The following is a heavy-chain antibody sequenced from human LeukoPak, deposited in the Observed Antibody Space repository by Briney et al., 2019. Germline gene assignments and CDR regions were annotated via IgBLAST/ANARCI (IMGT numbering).Heavy chain of an antibody. J-gene: IGHJ4*02. Sequence: GGSLRLSCVASGFTFSSHNMNWVRQAPGKGLEWVSCISSRSSTIYYADSVRGRFTISRDNAKNSLYLQMNGLRAEDTAVYYCATKVPNEPAFEHWGQGTLVTVSS. D-gene: IGHD1-14*01. V-gene: IGHV3-48*04. CDR1: GFTFSSHN. CDR2: ISSRSSTI. CDR3: ATKVPNEPAFEH.